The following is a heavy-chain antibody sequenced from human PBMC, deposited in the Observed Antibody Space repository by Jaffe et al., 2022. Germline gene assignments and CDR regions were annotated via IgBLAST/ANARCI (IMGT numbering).Heavy chain of an antibody. J-gene: IGHJ4*02. CDR2: IRYDGSNK. V-gene: IGHV3-30*02. CDR1: GFTFSSYG. CDR3: AKDPLTGIYYFDY. Sequence: QVQLVESGGGVVQPGGSLRLSCAASGFTFSSYGMHWVRQAPGKGLEWVAFIRYDGSNKYYADSVKGRFTISRDNSKNTLYLQMNSLRAEDTAVYYCAKDPLTGIYYFDYWGQGTLVTVSS.